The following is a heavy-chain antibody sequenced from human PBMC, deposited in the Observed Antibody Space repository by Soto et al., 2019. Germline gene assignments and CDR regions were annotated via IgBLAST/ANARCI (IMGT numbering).Heavy chain of an antibody. V-gene: IGHV4-59*08. CDR2: IYYGGST. J-gene: IGHJ5*01. Sequence: SETLSLTCTISGGSISSYYWSWLRQPPGKGLEWIGYIYYGGSTNYNPALKSRVTISVDTSKNQFSLNLRSVTTADTAMYYCGRHDDCYYCPCDTRQLFDFSAQGSLV. CDR1: GGSISSYY. CDR3: GRHDDCYYCPCDTRQLFDF. D-gene: IGHD3-10*01.